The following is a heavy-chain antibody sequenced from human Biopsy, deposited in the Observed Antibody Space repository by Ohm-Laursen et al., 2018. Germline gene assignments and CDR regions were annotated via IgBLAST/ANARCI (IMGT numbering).Heavy chain of an antibody. CDR1: GDTFTTSA. CDR3: ASGDIGGIGLDV. CDR2: IIPILGTV. V-gene: IGHV1-69*04. Sequence: ASVYVSCKPSGDTFTTSAISWVRQVPGQGLDWMGRIIPILGTVDYGQNFQGRVTIRADTSTTFLELTSLRYDDTAVYYCASGDIGGIGLDVWGLGTTVTVSS. D-gene: IGHD3-10*01. J-gene: IGHJ6*02.